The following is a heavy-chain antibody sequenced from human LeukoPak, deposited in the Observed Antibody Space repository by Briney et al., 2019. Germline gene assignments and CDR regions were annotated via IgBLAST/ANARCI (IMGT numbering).Heavy chain of an antibody. J-gene: IGHJ4*02. CDR2: IYNTGST. CDR1: GFTVRSHR. V-gene: IGHV3-53*05. D-gene: IGHD4-23*01. CDR3: ATDPRLRWSFDS. Sequence: PGESLRLSCAASGFTVRSHRLIWVRQAPGKGLERVSVIYNTGSTYYADSVMGRFIISRDISKNTLYLQINGLRPDDTALYYCATDPRLRWSFDSWGQGTLVTVSS.